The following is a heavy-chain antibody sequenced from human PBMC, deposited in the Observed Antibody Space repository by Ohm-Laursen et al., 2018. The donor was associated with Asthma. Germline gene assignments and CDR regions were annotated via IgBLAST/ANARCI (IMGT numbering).Heavy chain of an antibody. CDR3: ASTLFGVVINQGLG. D-gene: IGHD3-3*01. V-gene: IGHV3-33*01. J-gene: IGHJ4*02. Sequence: SLRLSCAASGFTFRNHGMHWVRQAPGKGLEWVAVIWYDGSNKYYADSVRGRFTFSRDNSKNMMYLQMNSLRVEDKAVYYCASTLFGVVINQGLGWGQGTLVTVSS. CDR1: GFTFRNHG. CDR2: IWYDGSNK.